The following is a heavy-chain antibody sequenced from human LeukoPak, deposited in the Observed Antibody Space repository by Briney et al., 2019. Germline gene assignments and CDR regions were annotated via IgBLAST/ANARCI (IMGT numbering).Heavy chain of an antibody. Sequence: ASVKVSCKASGYTFIDYYMHWVRQAPGQGLEWMGWINPNSGGTNSAQNFQGRITMTRDTSISTAYMELSSLRSDDTAVYYCARSLPLMVGDSQDNFNYWGQGTLVTVSS. J-gene: IGHJ4*02. V-gene: IGHV1-2*02. D-gene: IGHD3-16*01. CDR3: ARSLPLMVGDSQDNFNY. CDR1: GYTFIDYY. CDR2: INPNSGGT.